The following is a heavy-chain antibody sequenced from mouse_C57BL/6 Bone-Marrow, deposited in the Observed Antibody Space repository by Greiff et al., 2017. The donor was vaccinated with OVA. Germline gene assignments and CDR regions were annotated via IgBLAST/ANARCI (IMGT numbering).Heavy chain of an antibody. CDR2: IYPRSGNT. CDR1: GYTFTSYG. CDR3: ARGRSLPTTIDY. Sequence: VQLVESGAELARPGASVKLSCKASGYTFTSYGISWVKQRTGQGLEWIGEIYPRSGNTYYNEKFKGKATLTADKSSSTAYMELRSLTSEDSAVYFCARGRSLPTTIDYWGQGTTLTVSS. J-gene: IGHJ2*01. D-gene: IGHD5-5*01. V-gene: IGHV1-81*01.